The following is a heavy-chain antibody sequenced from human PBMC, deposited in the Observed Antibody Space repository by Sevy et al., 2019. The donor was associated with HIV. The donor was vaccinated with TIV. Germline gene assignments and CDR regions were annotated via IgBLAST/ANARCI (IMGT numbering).Heavy chain of an antibody. V-gene: IGHV3-23*01. Sequence: GGSLRLSCAASGFTFSSYAMSWVRQAPGKGLEWVSAISGSGGRTYYAHSVKGRFTISRDNSKNTLYPQMNSLRAEDTAVYYSAKQYYYGSGSYYNAGYYYYGMDVWGQGTTVTVSS. D-gene: IGHD3-10*01. CDR3: AKQYYYGSGSYYNAGYYYYGMDV. CDR1: GFTFSSYA. CDR2: ISGSGGRT. J-gene: IGHJ6*02.